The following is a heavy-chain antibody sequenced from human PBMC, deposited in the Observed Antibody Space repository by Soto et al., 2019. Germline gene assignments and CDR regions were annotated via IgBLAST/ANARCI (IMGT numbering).Heavy chain of an antibody. Sequence: EVQLLESGGGLVQPWGSLRLSCAASGFTFSSYAMSWVRQAPGQGLEWVSATSGSGGSTYYADSVKGRFTISRDNSKNTLYLQMNSLRADDTAVDYCANPNDSSGYYPYFDYWGQGTLVTVSS. V-gene: IGHV3-23*01. CDR1: GFTFSSYA. CDR2: TSGSGGST. J-gene: IGHJ4*02. D-gene: IGHD3-22*01. CDR3: ANPNDSSGYYPYFDY.